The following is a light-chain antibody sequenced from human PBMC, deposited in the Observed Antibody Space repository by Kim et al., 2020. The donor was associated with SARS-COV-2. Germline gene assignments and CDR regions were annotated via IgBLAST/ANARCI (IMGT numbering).Light chain of an antibody. Sequence: ASVGDRVTITCRASQSISSYLNWYQHKPGKAPKLLIYAASSLQSGVPSRFSGSGSGTDFTLTISSLQPEDFATYYCQQSYSTLMYTFGQGTKLEI. V-gene: IGKV1-39*01. J-gene: IGKJ2*01. CDR3: QQSYSTLMYT. CDR2: AAS. CDR1: QSISSY.